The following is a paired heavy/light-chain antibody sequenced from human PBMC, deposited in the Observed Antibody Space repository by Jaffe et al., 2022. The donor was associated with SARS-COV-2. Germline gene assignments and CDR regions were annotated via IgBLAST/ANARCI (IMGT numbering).Heavy chain of an antibody. Sequence: EVQLVESGGGLVQPGGSLRLSCAASGFTFRNYAMNWVRQAPGKGLEWVSGISGGGENRDYADSVKGRFTISRDNSKNTLDLQMNSLRVEDTAVYYCARDAWGFSRPIDYWGQGTLVTVSS. J-gene: IGHJ4*02. CDR3: ARDAWGFSRPIDY. CDR2: ISGGGENR. D-gene: IGHD3-16*01. CDR1: GFTFRNYA. V-gene: IGHV3-23*04.
Light chain of an antibody. V-gene: IGKV3-11*01. Sequence: EIVLTQSPATLSLSPGERATLSCRASQSVGSFLAWYQQKPGQAPRLLMYDTSDRATGIPARFSGSGSGTDFTLSISSLDPEDSAVYYCHRSNWPQTFGQGTKLEIK. J-gene: IGKJ2*01. CDR1: QSVGSF. CDR2: DTS. CDR3: HRSNWPQT.